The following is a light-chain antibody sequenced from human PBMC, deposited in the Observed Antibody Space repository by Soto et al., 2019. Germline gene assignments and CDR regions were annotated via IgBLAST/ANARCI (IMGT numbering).Light chain of an antibody. Sequence: QAVVTQEPSLTMSPGGTVTVTCASSTGAVTSGNYPSWFQQRPGQAPRTLIYTTNSKHSWTPARFSGSLLGDKAALTLSGVQPEDEADYYCLLYYGGAQLVFGGGTKVTVL. CDR2: TTN. CDR1: TGAVTSGNY. V-gene: IGLV7-43*01. J-gene: IGLJ3*02. CDR3: LLYYGGAQLV.